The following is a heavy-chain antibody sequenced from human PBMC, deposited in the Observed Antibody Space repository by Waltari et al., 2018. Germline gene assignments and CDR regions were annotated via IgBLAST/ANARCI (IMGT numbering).Heavy chain of an antibody. Sequence: QITLKESCPTLVKPTQTLTLTCTFSGFSLSTSGVGVVWIRQPPGKALEWLALIYWNYYKRYSPSLKSRLTITKDTSKNQVVLTMTNMDPVDTATYYCAHRDRMVLGYWGQGTLVTVSS. V-gene: IGHV2-5*01. CDR3: AHRDRMVLGY. CDR2: IYWNYYK. CDR1: GFSLSTSGVG. D-gene: IGHD3-10*01. J-gene: IGHJ4*02.